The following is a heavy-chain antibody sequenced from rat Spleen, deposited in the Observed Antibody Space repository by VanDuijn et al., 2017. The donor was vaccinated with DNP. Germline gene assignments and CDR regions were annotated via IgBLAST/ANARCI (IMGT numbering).Heavy chain of an antibody. CDR1: GFTFSDST. D-gene: IGHD1-4*01. V-gene: IGHV5S10*01. J-gene: IGHJ2*01. CDR3: ARGNYPGINTFDY. Sequence: EVQLVESGGDLVQPGRSLKLSCEASGFTFSDSTMAWVRHAPKKGLEWVATIIHDGSMTYYRDSVKGRFTISRDNAKNTLYLQMDSLGSEDTATYYCARGNYPGINTFDYWGQGVMVTVSS. CDR2: IIHDGSMT.